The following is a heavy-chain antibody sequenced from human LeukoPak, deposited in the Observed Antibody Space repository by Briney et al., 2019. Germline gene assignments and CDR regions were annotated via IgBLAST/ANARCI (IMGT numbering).Heavy chain of an antibody. Sequence: QPGGSLRLSCPASGFSFSNYGMQWVRQAPGKGLEWVAVISHDGTVKHHADSVKGRFTISRDNSKNILYLQTNSLRVEDTAVYFCARHGDQSGPGTAGYLDDWGQGTLVTVSS. J-gene: IGHJ4*02. CDR1: GFSFSNYG. CDR2: ISHDGTVK. V-gene: IGHV3-30*03. CDR3: ARHGDQSGPGTAGYLDD. D-gene: IGHD3-10*01.